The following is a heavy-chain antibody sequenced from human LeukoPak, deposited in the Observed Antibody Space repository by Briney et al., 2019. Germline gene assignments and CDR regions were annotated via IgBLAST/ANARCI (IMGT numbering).Heavy chain of an antibody. D-gene: IGHD3-22*01. CDR1: GGSISSYY. Sequence: PSETLSLTCTVSGGSISSYYWSWIRQPPGKGLEWIGHIYYSGSTNYNPSLKSRVTISVDTSKNQFSLKLSSVTAADPAVYYCARDADYYDSSGYYSPSWFEPWGQGTVVSVSS. J-gene: IGHJ5*02. CDR2: IYYSGST. V-gene: IGHV4-59*01. CDR3: ARDADYYDSSGYYSPSWFEP.